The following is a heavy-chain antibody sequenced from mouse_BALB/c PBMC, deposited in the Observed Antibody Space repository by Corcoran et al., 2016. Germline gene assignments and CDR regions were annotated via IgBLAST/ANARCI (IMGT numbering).Heavy chain of an antibody. V-gene: IGHV3-6*02. D-gene: IGHD2-4*01. Sequence: DVQLQESGPGLVKPSQSLSLTCSVTGYSITSGYYWNWIRQFPGNKLEWMGYISYDGSNNYNPSLKNRISITRDTSKNQFFLKLNSVTTEDTATYYWARSTMITMFAYGGQGTVFAVSA. CDR3: ARSTMITMFAY. CDR2: ISYDGSN. J-gene: IGHJ3*01. CDR1: GYSITSGYY.